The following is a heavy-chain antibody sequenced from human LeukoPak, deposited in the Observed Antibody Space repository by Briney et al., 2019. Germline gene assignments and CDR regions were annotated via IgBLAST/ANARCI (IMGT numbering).Heavy chain of an antibody. V-gene: IGHV3-43D*03. Sequence: GGSLRLSCAASGFTFDDYAMHWVRQAPGKGLEWVSLISRDGGSTYYADSVKGRFTISRDNSKNSLYLHMNSLRAEDTALYYCAKVSGYSSSWDPLPFDYWGQGTLVTVSS. CDR2: ISRDGGST. CDR3: AKVSGYSSSWDPLPFDY. J-gene: IGHJ4*02. CDR1: GFTFDDYA. D-gene: IGHD6-13*01.